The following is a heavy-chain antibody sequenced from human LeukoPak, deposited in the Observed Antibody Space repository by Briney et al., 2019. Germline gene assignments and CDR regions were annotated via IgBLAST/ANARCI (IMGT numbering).Heavy chain of an antibody. CDR3: AKGTYDSTPFDY. D-gene: IGHD3-16*01. Sequence: GGSLRLSCAASGFTFSTYAMTWVRQAPGKGLEWVSTINDSNDNTYSADSVKGRFTIPRDNSKNTLYLQMNNLRAEDTAVYYCAKGTYDSTPFDYWGQGTLVTVSS. V-gene: IGHV3-23*01. J-gene: IGHJ4*02. CDR1: GFTFSTYA. CDR2: INDSNDNT.